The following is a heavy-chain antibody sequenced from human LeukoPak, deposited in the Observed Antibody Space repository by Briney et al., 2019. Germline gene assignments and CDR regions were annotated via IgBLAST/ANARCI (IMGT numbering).Heavy chain of an antibody. CDR3: ARVWGSSSWPFDY. J-gene: IGHJ4*02. V-gene: IGHV3-48*01. CDR2: ISSSSTTI. Sequence: PGGSLRLSCAASGFTLSNYDMNWVRQAPGKGLEWVSYISSSSTTIYYADSVKGRFTISRDNAKNSLYLQMNSLRAEDTAVYYCARVWGSSSWPFDYWAREPWSPSPQ. CDR1: GFTLSNYD. D-gene: IGHD6-13*01.